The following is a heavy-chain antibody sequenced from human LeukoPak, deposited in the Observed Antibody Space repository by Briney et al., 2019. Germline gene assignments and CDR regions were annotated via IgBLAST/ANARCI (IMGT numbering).Heavy chain of an antibody. CDR2: IYYSGST. J-gene: IGHJ4*02. CDR1: GGSISSHY. CDR3: ARRIAAADDFFDY. V-gene: IGHV4-59*11. D-gene: IGHD6-13*01. Sequence: SETLSLTCTVSGGSISSHYWSWIRQPPGKGLEWIGYIYYSGSTNYNPSLKSQVTISVDTSKNQFSLKLSSVTAADTAVYYCARRIAAADDFFDYWGQGTLVTVSS.